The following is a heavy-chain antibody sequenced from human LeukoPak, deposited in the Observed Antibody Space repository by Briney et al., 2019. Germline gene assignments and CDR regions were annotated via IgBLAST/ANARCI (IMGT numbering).Heavy chain of an antibody. D-gene: IGHD6-13*01. J-gene: IGHJ4*02. CDR2: ISYDGSNK. Sequence: GRSLRLSCAASGFTFSSYGMHWVRQAPGEGLEWVAVISYDGSNKYYADSVKGRFTISRDNSKNTLYLQMNSLRAEDTAVYYCAKDQGSSYFDYWGQGTLVTVSS. CDR3: AKDQGSSYFDY. CDR1: GFTFSSYG. V-gene: IGHV3-30*18.